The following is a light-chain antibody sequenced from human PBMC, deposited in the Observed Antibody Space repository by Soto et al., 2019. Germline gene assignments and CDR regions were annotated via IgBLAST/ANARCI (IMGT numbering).Light chain of an antibody. Sequence: QSALTQPASVSGSPGQSITISCTGTSSDVGGHNYVSWYQQHPGKAPKLMIYEVSNRPSGVSNRFSGSKSGNTASLTISGLRAEDEADYYCSSYAGSNNFVFGSGTKLTVL. CDR2: EVS. V-gene: IGLV2-14*01. J-gene: IGLJ1*01. CDR1: SSDVGGHNY. CDR3: SSYAGSNNFV.